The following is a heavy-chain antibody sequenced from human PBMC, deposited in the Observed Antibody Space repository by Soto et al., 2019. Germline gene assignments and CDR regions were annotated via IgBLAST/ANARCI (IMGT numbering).Heavy chain of an antibody. D-gene: IGHD3-10*01. CDR1: GFTFSTYG. Sequence: QVQLVESGGGVVQPGRSLRLSCAVSGFTFSTYGMHWVRQAPGKGLEWVALISYDGSIKYYADSVKGRFTISRDSSKNTLYLQMNSLRADDTAVYYCAKQFEFFSTDYWGQGTLVSVSS. CDR2: ISYDGSIK. CDR3: AKQFEFFSTDY. J-gene: IGHJ4*02. V-gene: IGHV3-30*18.